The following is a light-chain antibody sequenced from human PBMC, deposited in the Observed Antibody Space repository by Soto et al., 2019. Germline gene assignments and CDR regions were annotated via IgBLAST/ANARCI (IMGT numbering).Light chain of an antibody. CDR2: DVS. J-gene: IGLJ1*01. V-gene: IGLV2-14*01. Sequence: QSALTQPASVSGYPGQSITISCTGTSSDVGGYNYVSWYRQHPGKAPKLMIYDVSNRPSGVSNRFSGSKSGNTASLTISGLQAEDEADYYCSSYTSSSTLYVFGSGTKLTVL. CDR3: SSYTSSSTLYV. CDR1: SSDVGGYNY.